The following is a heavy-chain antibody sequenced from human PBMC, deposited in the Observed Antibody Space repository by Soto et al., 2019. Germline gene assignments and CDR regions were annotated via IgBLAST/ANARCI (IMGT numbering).Heavy chain of an antibody. Sequence: GGSLRLSCAASGFTFSSYGMHWVRQAPGKGLEWVAVICYDGSNKYYADSVKGRFTISRDNSKNTLYLQMNSLRAEDTAVYYCAKDGVGPYYDFLSGFFFDYWGQGTLVTVSS. D-gene: IGHD3-3*01. CDR2: ICYDGSNK. CDR1: GFTFSSYG. J-gene: IGHJ4*02. CDR3: AKDGVGPYYDFLSGFFFDY. V-gene: IGHV3-33*06.